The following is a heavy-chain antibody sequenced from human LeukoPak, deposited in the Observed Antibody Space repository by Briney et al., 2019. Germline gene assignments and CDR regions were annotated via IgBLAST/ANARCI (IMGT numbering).Heavy chain of an antibody. CDR1: GYTFTGYY. CDR2: INPNRGGT. V-gene: IGHV1-2*02. Sequence: ASVKVSCKASGYTFTGYYMHRVRQAPGQGREGMGWINPNRGGTNNTQKFQGRVTMTRDTSISAAYMELSRLRSDDTAVCYCARSTFSPYSSSSGQYNWFDPWGQGTLVTVSS. D-gene: IGHD6-6*01. CDR3: ARSTFSPYSSSSGQYNWFDP. J-gene: IGHJ5*02.